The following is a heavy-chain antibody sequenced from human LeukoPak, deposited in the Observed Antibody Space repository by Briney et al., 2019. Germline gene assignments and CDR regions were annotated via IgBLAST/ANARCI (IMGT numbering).Heavy chain of an antibody. CDR2: TKQDGSGK. CDR3: ARPARRLWFGELLSDAFDI. V-gene: IGHV3-7*01. J-gene: IGHJ3*02. Sequence: GGSLRLSCAASGFAFRNFWMSWVRQAPGKGLELVANTKQDGSGKYYVDSVEGRFTVSRDNAKNSLYLQMNSLRAEDTAVYYCARPARRLWFGELLSDAFDIWGQGTMVTVSS. D-gene: IGHD3-10*01. CDR1: GFAFRNFW.